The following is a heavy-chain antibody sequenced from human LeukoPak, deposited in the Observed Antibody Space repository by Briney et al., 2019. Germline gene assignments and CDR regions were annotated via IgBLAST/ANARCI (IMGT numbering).Heavy chain of an antibody. J-gene: IGHJ6*04. CDR2: ITSSSSY. D-gene: IGHD4-17*01. CDR1: GFTLSTYS. V-gene: IGHV3-21*01. Sequence: GGSLRLSCAASGFTLSTYSMNWVRQAPGKGLEWVSSITSSSSYYADSVKGRFTISRDNAKNSLFLQMNSLRAEDTAVYFCARDPDPHDYGDYEEGFWYYYAMDVWGKGATVTVSS. CDR3: ARDPDPHDYGDYEEGFWYYYAMDV.